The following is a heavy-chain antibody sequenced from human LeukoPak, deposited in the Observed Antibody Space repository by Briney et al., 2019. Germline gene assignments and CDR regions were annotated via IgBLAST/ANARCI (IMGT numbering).Heavy chain of an antibody. D-gene: IGHD1-26*01. CDR1: GGSISSYY. J-gene: IGHJ4*02. CDR3: ARDYSGSCYFDY. Sequence: PSETLSLTCTVSGGSISSYYWGWIRQPPGKGLEWIGYIYYSGSTNYNPSLKSRVTISVDTSKNQFSLKRSSVTAADTAVYYCARDYSGSCYFDYWGQGTLVTVSS. V-gene: IGHV4-59*01. CDR2: IYYSGST.